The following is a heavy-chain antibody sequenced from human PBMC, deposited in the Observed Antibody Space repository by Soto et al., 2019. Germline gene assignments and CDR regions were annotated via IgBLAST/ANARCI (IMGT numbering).Heavy chain of an antibody. CDR1: GFTFSSYW. D-gene: IGHD3-16*02. J-gene: IGHJ3*02. CDR2: INSDGSST. V-gene: IGHV3-74*01. Sequence: GGSLRLSCAASGFTFSSYWMHWVRQAPGKGLVWVSRINSDGSSTSYADSVKGRFTISRDNAKNTLYLQMNSLRAEDTAVYYCAREMGYLDAFDIWGQGTMVTVSS. CDR3: AREMGYLDAFDI.